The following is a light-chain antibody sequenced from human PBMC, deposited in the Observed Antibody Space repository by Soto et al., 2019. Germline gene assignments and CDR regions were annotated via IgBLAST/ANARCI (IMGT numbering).Light chain of an antibody. CDR3: QQYNNWPPFT. J-gene: IGKJ5*01. Sequence: EIVLTQSPATLSLSPGERATLSCRASQSVSSYFAWYQQKPGQAPRRLIYGASTRATGIPARFSGSGSGTEFTLTISSLQSEDFAVYYCQQYNNWPPFTFGQGTRLEIK. V-gene: IGKV3-15*01. CDR2: GAS. CDR1: QSVSSY.